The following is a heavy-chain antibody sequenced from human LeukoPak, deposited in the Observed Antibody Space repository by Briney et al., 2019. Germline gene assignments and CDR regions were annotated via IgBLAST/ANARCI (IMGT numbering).Heavy chain of an antibody. CDR2: INHSGST. V-gene: IGHV4-34*01. J-gene: IGHJ4*02. Sequence: SETLPLTCAVYGGSFSGYYWSWIRQPPGKGLEWIGEINHSGSTNYNPSLKSRVTISVDTSKNQFSLKLSSVTAADAAVYYCARGGNFRLRWFRPLDYWGQGTLVTVSS. CDR1: GGSFSGYY. CDR3: ARGGNFRLRWFRPLDY. D-gene: IGHD4-23*01.